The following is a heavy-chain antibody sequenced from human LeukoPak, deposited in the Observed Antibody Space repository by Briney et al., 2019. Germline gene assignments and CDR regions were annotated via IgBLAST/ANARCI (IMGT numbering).Heavy chain of an antibody. CDR1: GFTFSSYA. Sequence: PGGSLRLSCAASGFTFSSYAMHWVRQAPGKGLEWVAVISYDGSNKYYADSVKGRFTISRDNSKNTLYLQMNSLRVEDTAVYYCPRKYDSSGYYDHWGQGTLVTVSS. J-gene: IGHJ4*02. V-gene: IGHV3-30-3*01. D-gene: IGHD3-22*01. CDR2: ISYDGSNK. CDR3: PRKYDSSGYYDH.